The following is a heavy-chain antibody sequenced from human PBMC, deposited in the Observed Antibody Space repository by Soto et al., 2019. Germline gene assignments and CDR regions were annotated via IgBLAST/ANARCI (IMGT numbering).Heavy chain of an antibody. V-gene: IGHV1-18*01. CDR2: ISAYNGNT. D-gene: IGHD3-10*01. J-gene: IGHJ4*02. CDR1: GYTFTSYG. CDR3: ARDRRLWFGETVVDNDY. Sequence: QVQLVQSGAEVKKPGASVKVSCKASGYTFTSYGISWVRQAPGQGLEWMGWISAYNGNTNYAQKLQGRVTMTTDRSTSTAYMELRSLRSDDTAVYYCARDRRLWFGETVVDNDYWGQGTLVTVSS.